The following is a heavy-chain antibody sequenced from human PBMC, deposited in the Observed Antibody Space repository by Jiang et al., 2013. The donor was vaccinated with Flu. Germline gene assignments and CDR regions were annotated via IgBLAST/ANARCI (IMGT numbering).Heavy chain of an antibody. CDR2: IKQDGGEK. CDR1: GFTFSSHW. J-gene: IGHJ4*02. CDR3: ARGGXSSTTCYALDY. V-gene: IGHV3-7*03. Sequence: QLLESGGGLVQRGGSLRLSCAASGFTFSSHWMSWVRQAPGKGLEWVASIKQDGGEKYYVDSVKGRFTISRDNAKNSVFLQMNSLRVEETAVYFCARGGXSSTTCYALDYWGQGTLVTVSS. D-gene: IGHD2-2*01.